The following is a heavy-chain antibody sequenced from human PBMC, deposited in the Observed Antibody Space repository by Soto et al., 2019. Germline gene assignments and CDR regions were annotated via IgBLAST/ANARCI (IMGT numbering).Heavy chain of an antibody. Sequence: QVQLVQSGAEVKKPGASVKVSCKASGYTFTSYGISWVRQAPGQGLEWMGWISAYNGNTNYAQKLQGRVTMTTDTATSTDYMELRSLRSDDTAVYYCARDQTTYYDILTGYPDPYYYYYGMDVWGQETTVTVSS. CDR1: GYTFTSYG. V-gene: IGHV1-18*01. J-gene: IGHJ6*02. D-gene: IGHD3-9*01. CDR2: ISAYNGNT. CDR3: ARDQTTYYDILTGYPDPYYYYYGMDV.